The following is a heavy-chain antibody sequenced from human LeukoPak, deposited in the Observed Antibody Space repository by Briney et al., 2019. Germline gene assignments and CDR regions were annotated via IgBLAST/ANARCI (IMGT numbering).Heavy chain of an antibody. Sequence: ASVKVSCKASGYTFTSYGISWVRQAPGQGLEWMGWISANDGNTDYPQKLQGRVTMTTDTSTSTAYMELRSLRSDDTAVYYCARVKVQDHGIYYYGMDVWGQGTTVTVSS. CDR2: ISANDGNT. CDR3: ARVKVQDHGIYYYGMDV. J-gene: IGHJ6*02. V-gene: IGHV1-18*01. D-gene: IGHD1-14*01. CDR1: GYTFTSYG.